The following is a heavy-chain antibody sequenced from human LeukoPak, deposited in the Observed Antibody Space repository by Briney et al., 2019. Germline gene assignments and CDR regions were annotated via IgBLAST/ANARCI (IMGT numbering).Heavy chain of an antibody. CDR2: ISYDGSNK. CDR1: GFTFSSYA. D-gene: IGHD2-15*01. Sequence: PGGSLRLSCAASGFTFSSYAMHWVRQAPGKGLEWVAVISYDGSNKYYADSVKGRFTISRDNSKNTLYLQMNSLRAEDTAVYYCARDRVHCSGGSCYQDAFDIWGQGTMVTVSS. V-gene: IGHV3-30-3*01. J-gene: IGHJ3*02. CDR3: ARDRVHCSGGSCYQDAFDI.